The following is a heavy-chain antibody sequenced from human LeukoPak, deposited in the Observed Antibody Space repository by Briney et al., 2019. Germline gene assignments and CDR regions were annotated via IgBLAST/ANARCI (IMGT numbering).Heavy chain of an antibody. CDR1: GFTFSSYA. J-gene: IGHJ3*02. D-gene: IGHD1-20*01. CDR3: ARVLSHNWNDVGAFDI. V-gene: IGHV3-30-3*01. Sequence: GGSLRLSCAASGFTFSSYAMHWVRQAPGKGLKWVAVISYDGSNKYYADSVKGRFTISRDNSKNTLYLQMNSLRAEDTAVYYCARVLSHNWNDVGAFDIWGQGTMVTVSS. CDR2: ISYDGSNK.